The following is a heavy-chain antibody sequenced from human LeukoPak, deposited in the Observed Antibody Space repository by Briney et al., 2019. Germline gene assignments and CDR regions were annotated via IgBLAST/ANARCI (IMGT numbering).Heavy chain of an antibody. J-gene: IGHJ4*02. CDR2: ISAYNGNT. CDR1: GYTFTSYG. Sequence: GASVKVSCKASGYTFTSYGIRGVRQALGRGLEWMGWISAYNGNTNYAQKLQGRVTMTTDASTSTAYVELRSLRSDDTAVYYCAREGQWLVLDYWGQGTLVTVSS. D-gene: IGHD6-19*01. V-gene: IGHV1-18*01. CDR3: AREGQWLVLDY.